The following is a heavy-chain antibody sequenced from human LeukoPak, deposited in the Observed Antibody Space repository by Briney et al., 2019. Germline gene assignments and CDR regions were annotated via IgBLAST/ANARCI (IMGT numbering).Heavy chain of an antibody. CDR1: GGTFSRYA. CDR2: IIPIFGTA. D-gene: IGHD6-13*01. CDR3: ARVGQQLVPYYNWFDP. V-gene: IGHV1-69*05. Sequence: SVKVSCKASGGTFSRYAISWVRQAPGQGLEWMGGIIPIFGTANYAQKFQGRVTITTDESTSTAYMELSSLRSEDTAVYYCARVGQQLVPYYNWFDPWGQGTLVTVSS. J-gene: IGHJ5*02.